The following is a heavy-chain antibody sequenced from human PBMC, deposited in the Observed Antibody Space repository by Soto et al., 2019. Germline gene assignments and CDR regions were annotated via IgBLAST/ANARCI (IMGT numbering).Heavy chain of an antibody. J-gene: IGHJ6*02. CDR3: ARAELERGEVGYFGMDV. D-gene: IGHD1-1*01. CDR2: INPNSGGT. CDR1: GYTFTGYY. Sequence: ASVKVSCKASGYTFTGYYMHWVRQAPGQGLEWMGWINPNSGGTNYAQKFQGRVTMTRDTSISTAYMELSRLRSDDTAVYYCARAELERGEVGYFGMDVWGQGTTVTVSS. V-gene: IGHV1-2*02.